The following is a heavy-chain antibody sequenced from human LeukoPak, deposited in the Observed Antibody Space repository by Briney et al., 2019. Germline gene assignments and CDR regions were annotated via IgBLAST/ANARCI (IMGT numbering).Heavy chain of an antibody. Sequence: GGSLGLSCTPSAFTFGSYSMNWVRQSPGRGLEWISSISGNGTSIKFANSLKGRFSVSRDNAKSSVYLHLSSLRAEDSGIYYCSKPQSSRPGDFDYWGQGILVTVTS. V-gene: IGHV3-21*01. J-gene: IGHJ4*02. CDR3: SKPQSSRPGDFDY. CDR1: AFTFGSYS. D-gene: IGHD1-14*01. CDR2: ISGNGTSI.